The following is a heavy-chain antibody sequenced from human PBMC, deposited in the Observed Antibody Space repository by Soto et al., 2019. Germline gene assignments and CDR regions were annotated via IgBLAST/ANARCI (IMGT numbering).Heavy chain of an antibody. V-gene: IGHV3-74*01. J-gene: IGHJ4*02. CDR1: GFTFSSYW. CDR2: INSDGSST. D-gene: IGHD3-3*01. CDR3: ARALDFWSAYFDY. Sequence: GGSLRISFAASGFTFSSYWMHWVRQAPGKGLVWVSRINSDGSSTSYADSVKGRFTISRDNAKNTLYLQMNSLRAEDTAVYYCARALDFWSAYFDYWGQGSLVTVSS.